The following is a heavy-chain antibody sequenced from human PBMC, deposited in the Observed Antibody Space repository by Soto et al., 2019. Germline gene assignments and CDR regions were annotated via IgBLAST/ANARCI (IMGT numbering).Heavy chain of an antibody. CDR1: GFTFISYG. J-gene: IGHJ4*02. CDR2: ISFDGSNK. CDR3: AKGLEYSSSSMVDY. D-gene: IGHD6-6*01. V-gene: IGHV3-30*18. Sequence: PGGSLRLSCAASGFTFISYGMHWVRQAPGKGLEWVAVISFDGSNKYYIDSVKGRFTISRDNSKNTLYLQMNSLRAEDTAVYYCAKGLEYSSSSMVDYWGQGTLVTVS.